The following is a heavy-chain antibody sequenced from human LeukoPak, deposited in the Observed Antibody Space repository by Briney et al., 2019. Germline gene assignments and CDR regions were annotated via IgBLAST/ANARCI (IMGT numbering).Heavy chain of an antibody. CDR3: ARSSSSSPGWFDP. J-gene: IGHJ5*02. V-gene: IGHV4-30-4*01. Sequence: SQTLSRTCTVSGGSISSGAYYWSWIRQPPGKCLEWIGYIYYSGSTYYNPSLKSRVTISVDTSKNQFSLKLSSVTAADTAVYYCARSSSSSPGWFDPWGQGTLVTVSS. D-gene: IGHD6-6*01. CDR1: GGSISSGAYY. CDR2: IYYSGST.